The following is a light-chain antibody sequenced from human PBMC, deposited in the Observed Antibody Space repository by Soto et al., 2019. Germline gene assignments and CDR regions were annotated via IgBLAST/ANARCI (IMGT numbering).Light chain of an antibody. J-gene: IGKJ4*01. CDR3: QQTYSTFVS. CDR1: QTISTF. V-gene: IGKV1-39*01. CDR2: DAS. Sequence: EIQMTQSPSSLSASVGDRVTITFRSSQTISTFLHWFQQKPGKAPNLLIYDASSLQSGVPSRFSGSGSGTDFTLTISSLQPEDFGTYYCQQTYSTFVSFGGGTKVDIK.